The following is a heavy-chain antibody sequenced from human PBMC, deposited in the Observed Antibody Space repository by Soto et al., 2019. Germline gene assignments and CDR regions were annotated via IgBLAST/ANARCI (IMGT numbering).Heavy chain of an antibody. CDR3: ARDPGYCSGVRCHNWFDP. D-gene: IGHD2-15*01. J-gene: IGHJ5*02. CDR1: GGTTSSYY. Sequence: SETLSLTCTVSGGTTSSYYWSWIRKPPGKGLEWIGHIYSSGSTDYNPSLKSRVTISVDTSKNQFSMNLRSVTAADTAVYYCARDPGYCSGVRCHNWFDPWGQGTLVTVSS. CDR2: IYSSGST. V-gene: IGHV4-59*01.